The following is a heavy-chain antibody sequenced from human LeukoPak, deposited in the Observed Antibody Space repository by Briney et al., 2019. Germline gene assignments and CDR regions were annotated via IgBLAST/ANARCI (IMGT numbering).Heavy chain of an antibody. V-gene: IGHV5-51*01. CDR2: IYPGDSDT. J-gene: IGHJ4*02. D-gene: IGHD1-26*01. CDR1: DYSFTNYW. Sequence: GESLKISCQGSDYSFTNYWIGWVRQMPGKGLEWMGIIYPGDSDTRYSPSFQGQVTISADKSISTAYLQWSSLKASDTAMYYCATRVGTTGLGSWGQGTLVTVSS. CDR3: ATRVGTTGLGS.